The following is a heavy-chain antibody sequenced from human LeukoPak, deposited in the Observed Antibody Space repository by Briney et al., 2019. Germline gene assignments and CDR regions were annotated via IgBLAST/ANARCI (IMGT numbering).Heavy chain of an antibody. V-gene: IGHV3-23*01. D-gene: IGHD2-2*01. CDR1: GFTFSSYA. Sequence: PGGSLRLSCAASGFTFSSYAMSWVRQAPGKGLEWVSAISGSGGSTYYADSVKGRFTISRDNSKNTLYLQMNSLRAEDTAVYYCAKDHYCSSTSCYFLSRIDYWGQGTLVTVSS. J-gene: IGHJ4*02. CDR3: AKDHYCSSTSCYFLSRIDY. CDR2: ISGSGGST.